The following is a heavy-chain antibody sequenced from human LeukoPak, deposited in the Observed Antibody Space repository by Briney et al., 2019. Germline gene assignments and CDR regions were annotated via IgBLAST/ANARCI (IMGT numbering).Heavy chain of an antibody. CDR3: ARAQSSSDYFDC. Sequence: GGSLRLSCAASGFTFSSYAMSWVRQAPGKGLEWVSAISGSGGSTYYADSVKGRFTISRDNSKNTLYLQMNSLRAEDTAVYYCARAQSSSDYFDCWGQGILVIVSS. J-gene: IGHJ4*02. CDR1: GFTFSSYA. D-gene: IGHD6-19*01. CDR2: ISGSGGST. V-gene: IGHV3-23*01.